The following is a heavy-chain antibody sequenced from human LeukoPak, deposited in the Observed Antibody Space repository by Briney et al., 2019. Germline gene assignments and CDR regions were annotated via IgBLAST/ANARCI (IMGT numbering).Heavy chain of an antibody. V-gene: IGHV5-51*01. J-gene: IGHJ4*02. CDR3: ARPYYDSSGYPGY. D-gene: IGHD3-22*01. CDR1: GYSFTSYW. CDR2: IYPGDSDT. Sequence: GKSLKISCKGSGYSFTSYWIGWVLQMPGKGLEWMGIIYPGDSDTRYSPSFQGQVTISADKSICTAYLQWSSLKASDTAMYYCARPYYDSSGYPGYWGQGTLVTVSS.